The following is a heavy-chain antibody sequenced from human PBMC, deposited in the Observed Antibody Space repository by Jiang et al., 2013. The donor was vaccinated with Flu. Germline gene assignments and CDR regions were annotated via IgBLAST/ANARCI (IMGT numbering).Heavy chain of an antibody. Sequence: PTQTLTLTCTFSGFSLNTPGMCVSWIRQPPGKALEWLARIDWDDDKFYSTSLKTRLTISKDTSKNQVVLTMTNMDPVDTATYYCARTSPMVDDYSNFDSWGQGTLVTVSS. CDR2: IDWDDDK. V-gene: IGHV2-70*16. D-gene: IGHD4-11*01. CDR1: GFSLNTPGMC. CDR3: ARTSPMVDDYSNFDS. J-gene: IGHJ4*02.